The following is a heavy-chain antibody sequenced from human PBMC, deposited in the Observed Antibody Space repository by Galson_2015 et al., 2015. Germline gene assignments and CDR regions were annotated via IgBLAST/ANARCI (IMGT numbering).Heavy chain of an antibody. CDR2: VSPDGSGA. V-gene: IGHV3-74*01. J-gene: IGHJ6*02. D-gene: IGHD3-16*01. CDR3: VTDRRLWV. CDR1: GFTFSTYW. Sequence: SLRLSCAASGFTFSTYWMHWVRQAPGKGLVWVSRVSPDGSGADYADFAKGRFTISRDNAKNMVYLQMKSLRVEDMAVYYCVTDRRLWVWGQGTTVTVSS.